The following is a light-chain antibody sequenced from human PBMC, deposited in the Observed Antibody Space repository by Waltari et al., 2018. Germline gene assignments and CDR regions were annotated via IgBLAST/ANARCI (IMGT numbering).Light chain of an antibody. CDR1: QSISTN. CDR3: QQYNDWPPIT. V-gene: IGKV3-15*01. CDR2: GAS. J-gene: IGKJ5*01. Sequence: ETLLKQSPATLSVSPGARVILSCRASQSISTNLAWYQPKPGQAPRLLIYGASTRATGIPARFSGSGSETEFTLTISSMQSEDFAVYYCQQYNDWPPITFGQGTRLDI.